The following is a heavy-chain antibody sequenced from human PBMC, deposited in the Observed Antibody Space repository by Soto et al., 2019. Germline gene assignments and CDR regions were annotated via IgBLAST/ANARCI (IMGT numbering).Heavy chain of an antibody. D-gene: IGHD4-17*01. CDR2: INAATGNT. Sequence: HVEIVQSGAEVKMPGASVNVSCKSSGYNFTNHAMHWVRQAPGQRLEWLGWINAATGNTQYSQRFQDRLSIIRDTSASTASMELSSLRSEDTAVYYCVRGAARRPPVTRAFDLWGRGTFVTVS. V-gene: IGHV1-3*01. CDR3: VRGAARRPPVTRAFDL. J-gene: IGHJ3*01. CDR1: GYNFTNHA.